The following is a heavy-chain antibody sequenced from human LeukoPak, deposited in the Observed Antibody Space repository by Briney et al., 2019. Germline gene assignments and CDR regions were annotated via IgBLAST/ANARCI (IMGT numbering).Heavy chain of an antibody. CDR1: GYILTELS. D-gene: IGHD2-2*01. CDR2: FDPEDGET. CDR3: ATVVGYCNSPSCYVNSYYYMDV. Sequence: ASVKVSCKVSGYILTELSMHWVRQAPGNGLEWMGGFDPEDGETIYAKKFQGRVTMTEDTSTDTAYMELSSLRSEDTAVYYCATVVGYCNSPSCYVNSYYYMDVWGTGTTVTVSS. J-gene: IGHJ6*03. V-gene: IGHV1-24*01.